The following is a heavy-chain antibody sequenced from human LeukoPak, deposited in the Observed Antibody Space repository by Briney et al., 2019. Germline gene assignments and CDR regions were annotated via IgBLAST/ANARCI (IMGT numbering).Heavy chain of an antibody. Sequence: GGSLRLSCAASGFTFSSYAMHWVRQAPGKGLEWVAVISYDGSNKYYADSVKGRFTISRDNSKNTLYLQMNGLRAEDTAVYYCAREVKYYYMDVWGKGTTVTVSS. D-gene: IGHD3-10*01. CDR2: ISYDGSNK. V-gene: IGHV3-30*04. CDR3: AREVKYYYMDV. J-gene: IGHJ6*03. CDR1: GFTFSSYA.